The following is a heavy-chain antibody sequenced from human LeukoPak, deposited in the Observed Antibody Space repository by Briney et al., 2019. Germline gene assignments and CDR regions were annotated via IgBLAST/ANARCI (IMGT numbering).Heavy chain of an antibody. J-gene: IGHJ4*02. Sequence: SVTVSCKASGGTFSSYDFSWVRQAPGQGLEWMGGIMPIFRTANYAQKFRGRVTITADKSTSTAYMELSSLRSEDTAVYYCATGRTDIVVVPATLRNYYFDYWGQGTLVTVSS. CDR3: ATGRTDIVVVPATLRNYYFDY. CDR1: GGTFSSYD. CDR2: IMPIFRTA. D-gene: IGHD2-2*01. V-gene: IGHV1-69*06.